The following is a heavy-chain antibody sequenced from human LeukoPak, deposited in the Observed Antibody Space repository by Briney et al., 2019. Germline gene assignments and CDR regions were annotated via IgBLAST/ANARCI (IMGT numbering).Heavy chain of an antibody. D-gene: IGHD3-10*01. CDR2: ISSAGTT. V-gene: IGHV3-66*01. CDR3: ARDNYVSGDI. CDR1: GFTVSSSY. Sequence: GGSLRLSCAASGFTVSSSYMSWVRQAPGKGLEWVSIISSAGTTYYADSVKGRFTISRDNSKNTVYLQVNSLRDEDTAVYYCARDNYVSGDIWGQGTMVTVSS. J-gene: IGHJ3*02.